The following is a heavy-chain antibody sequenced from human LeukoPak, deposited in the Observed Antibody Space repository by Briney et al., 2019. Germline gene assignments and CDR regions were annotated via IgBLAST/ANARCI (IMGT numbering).Heavy chain of an antibody. J-gene: IGHJ4*02. CDR1: GFIVSSNH. V-gene: IGHV3-66*01. CDR3: ARDVYGDGYNSFDY. Sequence: GSLRLSCAVSGFIVSSNHMNWVRQAPGKGLEWVSVIYSGGYSGGGPFYADSVKGRFTTSSDSSKNTLFPQMNSLRAEDTAVYYCARDVYGDGYNSFDYWGLGILVTVSS. CDR2: IYSGGYSGGGP. D-gene: IGHD5-24*01.